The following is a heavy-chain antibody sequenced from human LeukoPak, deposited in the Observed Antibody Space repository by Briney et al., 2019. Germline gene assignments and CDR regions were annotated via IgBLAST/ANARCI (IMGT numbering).Heavy chain of an antibody. CDR2: INHSGST. J-gene: IGHJ6*03. Sequence: SETLSLTCAVYGGSFSGYYWSWIRQPPGKGLEWIGEINHSGSTNYNPSLKSRVTILVDTSKAQFSLKLSSVTAADTAVYYCAGPNTLNTAYYYMDVWGKGTTVTVSS. CDR1: GGSFSGYY. CDR3: AGPNTLNTAYYYMDV. V-gene: IGHV4-34*01. D-gene: IGHD2-21*02.